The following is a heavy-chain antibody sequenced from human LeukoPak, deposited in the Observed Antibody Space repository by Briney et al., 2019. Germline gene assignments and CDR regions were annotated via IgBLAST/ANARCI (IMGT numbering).Heavy chain of an antibody. J-gene: IGHJ4*02. CDR1: GFNFSDYT. CDR3: AQSGYSFFDY. V-gene: IGHV3-21*01. Sequence: GGSLRLSCAASGFNFSDYTMTWVRQAPGKGLEWVSSVSGKSDYIYYADSVKGRFTISRDNAKNSLYLQMNSLRAEDTAVYYCAQSGYSFFDYWGQGTLVTVSS. CDR2: VSGKSDYI. D-gene: IGHD5-18*01.